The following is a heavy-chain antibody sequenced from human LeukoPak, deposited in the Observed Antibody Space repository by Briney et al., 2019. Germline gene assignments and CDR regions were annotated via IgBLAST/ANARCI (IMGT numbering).Heavy chain of an antibody. D-gene: IGHD6-13*01. J-gene: IGHJ4*01. CDR3: VRDGTAAGLYFDL. V-gene: IGHV3-7*01. CDR2: IRQDGGEK. Sequence: GGSLRLSCAVSGFTFTDYWMNWVRQAPGKGLEWVASIRQDGGEKYYVDSVKGRFTISRDNTKNSLYLQMSALRAEDTAVYYCVRDGTAAGLYFDLWGQGTLVTVSS. CDR1: GFTFTDYW.